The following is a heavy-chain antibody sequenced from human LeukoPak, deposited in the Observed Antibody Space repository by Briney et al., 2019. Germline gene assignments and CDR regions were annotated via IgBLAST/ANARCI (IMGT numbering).Heavy chain of an antibody. D-gene: IGHD3-22*01. CDR3: ARVVYYYDSSGYYWGGFDY. J-gene: IGHJ4*02. CDR2: IYYSGST. Sequence: PSETLSLTCTVSGGSIFSYYWSWIRQPPGKGLEWIVYIYYSGSTNYNPSLKSRVTISVDTSKNQFSLKLSSVTAADTAVYYCARVVYYYDSSGYYWGGFDYWGQGTLVTVSS. V-gene: IGHV4-59*01. CDR1: GGSIFSYY.